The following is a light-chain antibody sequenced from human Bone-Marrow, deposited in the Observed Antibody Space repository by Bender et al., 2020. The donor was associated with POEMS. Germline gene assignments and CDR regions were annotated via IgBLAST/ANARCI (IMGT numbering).Light chain of an antibody. Sequence: QLVLTQSPSASASLGASVKLTCTLSSGHSNYAIAWHQQQPKKGPRYLMKLNSDGSHNKGDGIPDRFSGSSSGAERYLTISSLQSEDEADYYCAAWDDSLSGPVFGGGTKLTVL. CDR3: AAWDDSLSGPV. J-gene: IGLJ3*02. CDR2: LNSDGSH. V-gene: IGLV4-69*01. CDR1: SGHSNYA.